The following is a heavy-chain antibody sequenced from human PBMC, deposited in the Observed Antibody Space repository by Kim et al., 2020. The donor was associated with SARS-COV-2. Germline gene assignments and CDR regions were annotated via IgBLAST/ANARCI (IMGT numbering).Heavy chain of an antibody. CDR2: INAGNGNT. J-gene: IGHJ5*02. Sequence: ASVKVSCKASGYTFTSYAMHWVRQAPGQRLEWMGWINAGNGNTKYSQKFQGRVTITRDTSASTAYMELSSLRSEDTAVYYCARDGPPPLPPGQYYGRFDPWGQGTLVTVSS. CDR1: GYTFTSYA. D-gene: IGHD4-17*01. V-gene: IGHV1-3*01. CDR3: ARDGPPPLPPGQYYGRFDP.